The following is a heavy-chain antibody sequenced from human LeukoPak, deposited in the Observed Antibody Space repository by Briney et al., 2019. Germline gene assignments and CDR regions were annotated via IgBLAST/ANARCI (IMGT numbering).Heavy chain of an antibody. Sequence: KAGGSLRLSCAASGFTFSGYSMNWVRQAPGKGLEWVSSISSNSRYIYYADSVKGRFTISRDNSKNTLYLQMNSLRAEDTAVYYCAKDRWTGTTDCFDYWGQGTLVTVSS. D-gene: IGHD1-7*01. CDR2: ISSNSRYI. CDR1: GFTFSGYS. V-gene: IGHV3-21*04. J-gene: IGHJ4*02. CDR3: AKDRWTGTTDCFDY.